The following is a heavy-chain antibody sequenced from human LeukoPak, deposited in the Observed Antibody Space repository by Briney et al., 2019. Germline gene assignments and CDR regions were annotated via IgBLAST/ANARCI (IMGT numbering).Heavy chain of an antibody. CDR3: ARLGRMRIVRATTQYIT. J-gene: IGHJ5*02. Sequence: ASVKVSCKASGGTFSSYAISWVRQAPRQGLEWMGGIIPIFGTANYAQKFQGRVTITADESTSTAYMELSSLRSEDTAVYYCARLGRMRIVRATTQYITWGQGTLVIVSS. V-gene: IGHV1-69*13. D-gene: IGHD1-26*01. CDR2: IIPIFGTA. CDR1: GGTFSSYA.